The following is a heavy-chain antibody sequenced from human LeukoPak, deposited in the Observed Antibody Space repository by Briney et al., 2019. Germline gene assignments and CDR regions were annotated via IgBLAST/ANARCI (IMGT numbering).Heavy chain of an antibody. Sequence: ASVKVSCKASGGTFSSYAISWVRQAPGQGLEWMGWISAYNGNTNYAQKLQGRVTMTTDTSTSTAYMELRSLRSDDTAVYYCARDFWSGYGMDVWGQGTTVTVSS. D-gene: IGHD3-3*01. V-gene: IGHV1-18*01. CDR3: ARDFWSGYGMDV. CDR1: GGTFSSYA. CDR2: ISAYNGNT. J-gene: IGHJ6*02.